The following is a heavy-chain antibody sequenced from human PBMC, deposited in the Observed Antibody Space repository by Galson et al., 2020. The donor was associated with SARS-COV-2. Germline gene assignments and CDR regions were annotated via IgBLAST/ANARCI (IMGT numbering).Heavy chain of an antibody. D-gene: IGHD3-22*01. J-gene: IGHJ4*02. CDR3: ASPRDYYDSSGYVY. V-gene: IGHV3-23*01. CDR1: GFPFSSYA. Sequence: TGGSLRLSCAASGFPFSSYALSWVRQAPGKGLEWVSAISGSGGSKYYADSVKGRFTISRDNSKNTLYLQMNSLRAEDTAVYYCASPRDYYDSSGYVYWCQGTLVTVSS. CDR2: ISGSGGSK.